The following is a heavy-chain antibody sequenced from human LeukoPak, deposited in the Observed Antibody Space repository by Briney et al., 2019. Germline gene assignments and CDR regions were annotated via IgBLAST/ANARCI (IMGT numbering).Heavy chain of an antibody. CDR2: IDYSGST. CDR1: GGSISRSSNY. CDR3: ARRFLTIDNWFDP. J-gene: IGHJ5*02. Sequence: PSETLSLTCTVSGGSISRSSNYWGWIRQPPGMGLEWIGSIDYSGSTYYNPSLKSRVTISVDTSKNQFSLKLSSVTAADTAVYYCARRFLTIDNWFDPWGQGTLVTVSS. D-gene: IGHD3-3*01. V-gene: IGHV4-39*01.